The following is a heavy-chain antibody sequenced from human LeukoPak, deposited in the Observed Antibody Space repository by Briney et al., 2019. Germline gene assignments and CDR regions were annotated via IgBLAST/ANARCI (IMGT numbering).Heavy chain of an antibody. CDR2: ISGSGGST. J-gene: IGHJ6*03. V-gene: IGHV3-23*01. Sequence: GGSLRLSCAASGFTFSSYGMSWVRQAPGKGLEWVSAISGSGGSTYYADSVKGRYTISRDNSKNTLYLQMNSLRAEDTAVYYCAKIGRGYYYYMDVWGKGTTVTISS. CDR3: AKIGRGYYYYMDV. CDR1: GFTFSSYG. D-gene: IGHD3-10*01.